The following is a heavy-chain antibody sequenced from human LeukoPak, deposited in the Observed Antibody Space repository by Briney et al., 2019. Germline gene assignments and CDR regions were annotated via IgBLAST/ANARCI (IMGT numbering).Heavy chain of an antibody. V-gene: IGHV1-2*02. CDR1: GYTFTVYY. CDR2: INPNSGGT. J-gene: IGHJ4*02. D-gene: IGHD2-2*01. CDR3: APLNLGYCSSTSCRGGY. Sequence: ASVTVSFKASGYTFTVYYMHWVRQAPGQGLEWMGWINPNSGGTNYAQKFQGRVTITRDTSISAAYMELSRLRSDDTAVYYCAPLNLGYCSSTSCRGGYWGQGTLVTVSS.